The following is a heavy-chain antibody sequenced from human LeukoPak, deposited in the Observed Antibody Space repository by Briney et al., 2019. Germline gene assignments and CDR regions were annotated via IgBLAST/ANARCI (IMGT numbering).Heavy chain of an antibody. Sequence: GDSLRLSCAASGFNFGTHWMTWVRQAPGKGLECVAIIKKDGSEKYHVDSVKGRFTISRDNAKNSLYLQMNSLRAEDTAVYYCGTGWAVDFWGQGTLVTVSS. V-gene: IGHV3-7*01. J-gene: IGHJ4*02. CDR3: GTGWAVDF. D-gene: IGHD5-24*01. CDR1: GFNFGTHW. CDR2: IKKDGSEK.